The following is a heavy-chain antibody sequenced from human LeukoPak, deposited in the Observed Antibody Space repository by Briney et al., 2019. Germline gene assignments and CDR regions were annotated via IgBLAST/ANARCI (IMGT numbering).Heavy chain of an antibody. CDR3: AGSRRGYKPSGFVYFYGMDF. D-gene: IGHD5-18*01. CDR2: VGAAGET. J-gene: IGHJ6*02. V-gene: IGHV3-13*01. Sequence: PGGSLRLSCAASGFIFSSLDMQWVRQATGRGREWVSAVGAAGETYYAGSVKGRFTISRENAKTSLYLHMSSLRAGDTAVYYCAGSRRGYKPSGFVYFYGMDFWGQGTTVTVSS. CDR1: GFIFSSLD.